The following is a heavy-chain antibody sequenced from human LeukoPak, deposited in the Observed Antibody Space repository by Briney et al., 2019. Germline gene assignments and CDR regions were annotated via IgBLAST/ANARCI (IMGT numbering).Heavy chain of an antibody. J-gene: IGHJ4*02. V-gene: IGHV1-2*02. CDR1: GGTFSSYA. D-gene: IGHD2-15*01. Sequence: ASVKVSCKASGGTFSSYAISWVRQAPGQGLEWMGWINPNSGGTNYAQKFQGRVTMTRDTSISTAYMELSRLRSDDTAVYYCARAAKGDYWGQGTLVTVSS. CDR2: INPNSGGT. CDR3: ARAAKGDY.